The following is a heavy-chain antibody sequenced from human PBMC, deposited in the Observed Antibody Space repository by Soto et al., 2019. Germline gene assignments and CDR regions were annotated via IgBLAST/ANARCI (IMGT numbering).Heavy chain of an antibody. V-gene: IGHV1-3*01. Sequence: GQRLEWMGWINAGNGNTKYSQKFQGRVTITRDTSASTAYMELSSLRSEDTAVYYCARDDCSSTSCYFGYWRHGTLVT. D-gene: IGHD2-2*01. CDR3: ARDDCSSTSCYFGY. J-gene: IGHJ4*01. CDR2: INAGNGNT.